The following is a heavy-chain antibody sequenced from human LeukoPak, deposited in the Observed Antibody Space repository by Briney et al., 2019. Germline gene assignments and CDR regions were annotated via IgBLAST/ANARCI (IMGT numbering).Heavy chain of an antibody. J-gene: IGHJ3*02. CDR2: INPNSGGT. CDR3: ARGGNFDWLYAHDAFDI. V-gene: IGHV1-2*02. D-gene: IGHD3-9*01. CDR1: GYTFTGYY. Sequence: WASVKVSCKASGYTFTGYYMHWVRQAPGQGLEWMGWINPNSGGTNYAQKFQGRVTMTRDTSISTAYMELSRLRSDDTAVYYCARGGNFDWLYAHDAFDIWGQGTMVTVSS.